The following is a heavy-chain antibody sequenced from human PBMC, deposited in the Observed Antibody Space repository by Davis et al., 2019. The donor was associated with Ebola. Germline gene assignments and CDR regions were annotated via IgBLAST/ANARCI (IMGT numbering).Heavy chain of an antibody. CDR1: GGSTSTSSYY. V-gene: IGHV4-39*01. D-gene: IGHD2-15*01. J-gene: IGHJ5*02. Sequence: MPSETLSLTCTVSGGSTSTSSYYWGWTRQPPGKGLEWIGRIYYSGGTYYNPSLKTRVTISVDTSKNQFSLKLSSVTAADTAVYYCARLGLLYWFDPWGQGTLVTVSS. CDR2: IYYSGGT. CDR3: ARLGLLYWFDP.